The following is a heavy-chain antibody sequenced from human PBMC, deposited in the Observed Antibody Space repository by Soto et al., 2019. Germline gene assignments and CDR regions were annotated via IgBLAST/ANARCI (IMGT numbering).Heavy chain of an antibody. Sequence: PSETLSLTCTVSGGSISSYYWSWIRQPPGKGLEWIGYIYYSGSTNYNPSLKSRVTISVDTSKNQFSLKLSSVTAADTAVYYCARGGNCSGGSCSPNPFDPWGQGTLVTVSS. V-gene: IGHV4-59*01. CDR3: ARGGNCSGGSCSPNPFDP. CDR2: IYYSGST. J-gene: IGHJ5*02. CDR1: GGSISSYY. D-gene: IGHD2-15*01.